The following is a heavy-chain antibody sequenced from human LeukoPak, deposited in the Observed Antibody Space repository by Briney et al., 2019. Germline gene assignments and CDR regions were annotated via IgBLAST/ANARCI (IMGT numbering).Heavy chain of an antibody. CDR1: GYSFTSYW. D-gene: IGHD1-20*01. CDR2: IYPGDSDT. CDR3: ARGDNWNDRKNNWFDP. J-gene: IGHJ5*02. V-gene: IGHV5-51*01. Sequence: GESLKISGKGSGYSFTSYWIGWVRQMPGKGLEWMGIIYPGDSDTRYSPSFQGQVTISADKSISTAYLQWSSVKASDTAMYYCARGDNWNDRKNNWFDPWGQGTLVTVSS.